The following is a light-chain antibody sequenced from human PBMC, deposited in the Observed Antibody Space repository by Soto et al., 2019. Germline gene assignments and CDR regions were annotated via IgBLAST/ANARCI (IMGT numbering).Light chain of an antibody. Sequence: EIVMTQSPATLSVSPGERATLSCRASQGIGSTLAWYQQKPGQTPRLLIYVASTRATGVPARFSGSGSGTEFTLTINSLQSEDFAVYYCQRYNNWPLTFGGGTKVEIK. CDR1: QGIGST. J-gene: IGKJ4*01. CDR2: VAS. CDR3: QRYNNWPLT. V-gene: IGKV3-15*01.